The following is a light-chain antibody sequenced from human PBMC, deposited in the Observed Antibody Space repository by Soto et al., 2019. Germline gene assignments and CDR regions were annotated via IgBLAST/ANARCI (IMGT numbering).Light chain of an antibody. CDR2: TAS. J-gene: IGKJ4*01. Sequence: DIQMTQSPSSLSASVGDRVTITCRASQSIDRYLNWYQQKPGKAPKLLIYTASSLQSGVPARFSGSGSGKDFTLTISSLQPEDFATYYCQQSSTFPLTFGGGTKVEIK. CDR1: QSIDRY. V-gene: IGKV1-39*01. CDR3: QQSSTFPLT.